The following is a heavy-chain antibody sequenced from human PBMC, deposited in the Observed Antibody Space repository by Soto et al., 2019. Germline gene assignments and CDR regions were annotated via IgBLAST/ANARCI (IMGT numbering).Heavy chain of an antibody. D-gene: IGHD3-10*01. CDR2: IYYSGST. CDR3: ARHGPLWFGELLKVYYYYMDV. J-gene: IGHJ6*03. Sequence: SETLSLTCTVSGGSISSYYWSWIRQPPGKGLEWIGYIYYSGSTNYNPSLKSRVTISVDTSKNQFSLKLSPVTAADTAVYYCARHGPLWFGELLKVYYYYMDVWGKGTTVTVSS. CDR1: GGSISSYY. V-gene: IGHV4-59*08.